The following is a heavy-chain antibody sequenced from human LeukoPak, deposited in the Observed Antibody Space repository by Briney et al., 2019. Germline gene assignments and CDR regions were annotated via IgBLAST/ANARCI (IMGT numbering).Heavy chain of an antibody. CDR1: GFTFSSYG. V-gene: IGHV3-30*18. CDR3: AKGPVLLWFGELLS. D-gene: IGHD3-10*01. J-gene: IGHJ5*02. Sequence: GRSLRLSCAASGFTFSSYGMPWVRQAPGKGLEWVAVISYDGSNKYYADSVKGRFTISRDNSKNTLYLQMNSLRAEDTAVYYCAKGPVLLWFGELLSWGQGTLVTVSS. CDR2: ISYDGSNK.